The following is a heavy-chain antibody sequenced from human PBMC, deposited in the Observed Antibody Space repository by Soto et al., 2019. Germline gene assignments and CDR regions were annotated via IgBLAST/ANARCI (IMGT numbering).Heavy chain of an antibody. J-gene: IGHJ5*02. V-gene: IGHV1-18*04. CDR1: TEIFNNYG. Sequence: QVQLEQSGAEVKKPGASVRVSCKASTEIFNNYGISWVRQAPGQGLEWMGWISSHNGNTNTYHVRRFEGRFTMTSDSASNTAYMELRSLTPDDTAVYYCARGGQKNIYTTIGPWGQGTLVTVSS. D-gene: IGHD1-1*01. CDR2: ISSHNGNTNT. CDR3: ARGGQKNIYTTIGP.